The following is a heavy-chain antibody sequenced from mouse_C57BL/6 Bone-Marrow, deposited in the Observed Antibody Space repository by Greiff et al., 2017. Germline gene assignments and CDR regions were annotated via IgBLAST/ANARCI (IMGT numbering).Heavy chain of an antibody. Sequence: VKLQESGAELVKPGASVKVSCKASGYTFTSYWMHWVKQRPGQGLEWIGRIHPSDSDTNYNQKFKGKATLTVDKSSSTAYMQLSSLTSEYSAVYYCAISPLRYYAMDYWGQGTSVTVSS. V-gene: IGHV1-74*04. CDR2: IHPSDSDT. CDR3: AISPLRYYAMDY. CDR1: GYTFTSYW. J-gene: IGHJ4*01.